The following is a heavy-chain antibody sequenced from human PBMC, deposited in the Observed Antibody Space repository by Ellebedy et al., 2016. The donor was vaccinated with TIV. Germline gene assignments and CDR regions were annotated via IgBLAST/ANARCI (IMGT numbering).Heavy chain of an antibody. CDR3: ARRGSGWLGWFDT. CDR2: MNQVGSEK. V-gene: IGHV3-7*03. J-gene: IGHJ5*01. Sequence: GESLKISCAASGFTFTTYWMSWVRQAPGKGLEWVANMNQVGSEKYYADSVKGRFTISRDNAIDSLFLQMNALRPEDTAVYYCARRGSGWLGWFDTWGRGTLVTVSS. D-gene: IGHD6-19*01. CDR1: GFTFTTYW.